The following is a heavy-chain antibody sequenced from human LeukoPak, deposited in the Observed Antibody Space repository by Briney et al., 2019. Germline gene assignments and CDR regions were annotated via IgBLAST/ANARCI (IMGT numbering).Heavy chain of an antibody. CDR3: ARDLWARQQLVKGSNPFDP. J-gene: IGHJ5*02. CDR1: GGTFSSYA. Sequence: VASVKVSCKASGGTFSSYAISWVRQAPGQGLEWKGRIIPIFGTANYAQKFQGRVTITADKSTSTAYMELSSLRSEDTAVYYCARDLWARQQLVKGSNPFDPWGQGTLVTVSS. V-gene: IGHV1-69*06. D-gene: IGHD6-13*01. CDR2: IIPIFGTA.